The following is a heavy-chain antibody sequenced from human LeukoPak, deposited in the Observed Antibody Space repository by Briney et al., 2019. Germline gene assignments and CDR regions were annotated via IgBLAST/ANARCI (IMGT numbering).Heavy chain of an antibody. CDR1: GFTFSCYA. J-gene: IGHJ4*02. Sequence: PGGSLRLSCAASGFTFSCYAMSWVRQAPGKGLEWVSAISGSGGSTYYADSVKGRFTISRDNSKNTLYLQMNSLRAEDTAVYYCAKVYDYYDSSGYYPLFDYWGQGTLVTVSS. CDR2: ISGSGGST. D-gene: IGHD3-22*01. V-gene: IGHV3-23*01. CDR3: AKVYDYYDSSGYYPLFDY.